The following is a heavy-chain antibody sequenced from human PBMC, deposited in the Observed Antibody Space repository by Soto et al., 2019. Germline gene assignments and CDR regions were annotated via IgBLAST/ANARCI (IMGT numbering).Heavy chain of an antibody. D-gene: IGHD3-22*01. J-gene: IGHJ4*02. CDR3: ARAGQYYDASGYAN. CDR2: ISAYNGNS. Sequence: QVKLVQSGAEVKKPGASIKVSCKASGYSFATSGMTWVRQAPGQGLEWVGWISAYNGNSNYDQNLQDSITMTTATSTTTAYLELRNLRSDDSAVYYCARAGQYYDASGYANWGQGTLVTVSS. CDR1: GYSFATSG. V-gene: IGHV1-18*01.